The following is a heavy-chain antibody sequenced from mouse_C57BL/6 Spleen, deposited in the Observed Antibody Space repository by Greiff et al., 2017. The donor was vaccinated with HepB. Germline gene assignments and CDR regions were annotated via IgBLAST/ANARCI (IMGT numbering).Heavy chain of an antibody. CDR3: SKGVYDGYSFDY. Sequence: QVQLKQSGPELVKPGASVKISCKASGYAFSSSWMNWVKQRPGKGLEWIGRIYPGDGDTNYNGKFKGKATLTADKSSSTAYMQLSSLTSEDSAVYFCSKGVYDGYSFDYWGQGTTLTVSS. CDR2: IYPGDGDT. J-gene: IGHJ2*01. D-gene: IGHD2-3*01. V-gene: IGHV1-82*01. CDR1: GYAFSSSW.